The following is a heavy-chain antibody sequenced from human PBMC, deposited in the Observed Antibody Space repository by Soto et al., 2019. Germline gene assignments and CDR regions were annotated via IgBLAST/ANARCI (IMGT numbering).Heavy chain of an antibody. Sequence: GSLRLSCAASGFTFSSYAMHWVRQAPGKGLEWVAVISYDGSNKYYADSVKGRFTISRDNSKNTLYLQMNSLRAEDTAVYYCAGHPPPYSSGYYANYWGQGTLVTVSS. CDR3: AGHPPPYSSGYYANY. CDR2: ISYDGSNK. J-gene: IGHJ4*02. V-gene: IGHV3-30-3*01. D-gene: IGHD3-22*01. CDR1: GFTFSSYA.